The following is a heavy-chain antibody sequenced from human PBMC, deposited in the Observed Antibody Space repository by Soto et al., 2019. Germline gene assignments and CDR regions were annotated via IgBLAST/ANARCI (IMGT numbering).Heavy chain of an antibody. CDR3: ARGGYSTKFDY. CDR2: IYYSGST. CDR1: GGSTSSYY. Sequence: SETLSLTCTVSGGSTSSYYWSWIRQPPGKGLEWIGYIYYSGSTNYNPSLKSRVTISVDTSKNQFSLKLSSVTAADTAVYYCARGGYSTKFDYWGSGTLVTVSS. D-gene: IGHD5-18*01. J-gene: IGHJ4*01. V-gene: IGHV4-59*01.